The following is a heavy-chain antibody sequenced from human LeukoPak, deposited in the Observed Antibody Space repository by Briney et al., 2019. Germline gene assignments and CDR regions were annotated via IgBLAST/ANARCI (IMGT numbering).Heavy chain of an antibody. D-gene: IGHD6-13*01. V-gene: IGHV3-48*03. Sequence: LGGSLRLSCAASGFTFSNYELNWVGQAPGKGLEWVSYISHSGRTIYYADSVKGRFTISRDNAKNSLYLQMNSLRAEDTAVYYCARGVGSSWPGWFDPWGQGTLVTVSS. CDR2: ISHSGRTI. CDR3: ARGVGSSWPGWFDP. J-gene: IGHJ5*02. CDR1: GFTFSNYE.